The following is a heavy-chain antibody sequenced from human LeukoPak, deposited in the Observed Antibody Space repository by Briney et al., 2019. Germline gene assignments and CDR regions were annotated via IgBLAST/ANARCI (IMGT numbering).Heavy chain of an antibody. CDR2: IYYSGST. CDR1: GGSISSYY. V-gene: IGHV4-59*01. J-gene: IGHJ3*02. D-gene: IGHD4-17*01. Sequence: PSETLSLTCTVSGGSISSYYWSWIRQPPGKGLEWSGYIYYSGSTNYNPSLNSRVPISVDTSTNQFSLKLSSVTAADTAVYYCARDHDYGDYRGDAFDIWGQGTMVTVSP. CDR3: ARDHDYGDYRGDAFDI.